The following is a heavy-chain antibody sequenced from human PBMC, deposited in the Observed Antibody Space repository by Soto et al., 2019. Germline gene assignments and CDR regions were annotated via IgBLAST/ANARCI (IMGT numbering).Heavy chain of an antibody. Sequence: GGSLRLSCAASGFTFSSYGMHWVRQAPGKGLEWVAVISYDGSNKYYADSVKGRFTISRDNSQNTLYLQMNSLRAEDTAVYYCARTDIVVLVAANIDYWGQGTLVTVSS. D-gene: IGHD2-15*01. CDR2: ISYDGSNK. V-gene: IGHV3-30*03. J-gene: IGHJ4*02. CDR3: ARTDIVVLVAANIDY. CDR1: GFTFSSYG.